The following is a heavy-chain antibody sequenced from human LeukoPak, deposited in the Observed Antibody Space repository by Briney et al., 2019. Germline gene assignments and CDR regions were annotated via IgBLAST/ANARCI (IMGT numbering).Heavy chain of an antibody. CDR2: INPKSGGT. CDR1: GYTFTGYY. D-gene: IGHD3-22*01. CDR3: ARESYYYDPSVYLDY. V-gene: IGHV1-2*02. J-gene: IGHJ4*02. Sequence: GASVNDTCKATGYTFTGYYMHWLRQPPGQGLEWMGWINPKSGGTNYAQKFQGRVTMIRDTSISTAYMEMRRLRSDDTGVYYCARESYYYDPSVYLDYWGRGTLVTVSS.